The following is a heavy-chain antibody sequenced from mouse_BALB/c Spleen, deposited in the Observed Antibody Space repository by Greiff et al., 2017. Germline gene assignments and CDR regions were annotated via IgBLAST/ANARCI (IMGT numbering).Heavy chain of an antibody. D-gene: IGHD2-10*01. Sequence: EVHLVESGPSLVKPSQTLSLTCSVTGDSITSGYWNWIRKFPGNKLEYMGYISYSGSTYYNPSLKSRISITRDTSKNQYYLQLNSVTTEDTATYYCARYLLWEMGDYFDYWGQGTTLTVSS. J-gene: IGHJ2*01. V-gene: IGHV3-8*02. CDR2: ISYSGST. CDR3: ARYLLWEMGDYFDY. CDR1: GDSITSGY.